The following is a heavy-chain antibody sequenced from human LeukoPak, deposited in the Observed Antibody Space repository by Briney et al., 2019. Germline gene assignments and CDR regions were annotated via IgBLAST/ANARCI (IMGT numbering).Heavy chain of an antibody. J-gene: IGHJ4*02. CDR1: RFTFSNYA. CDR2: ITGSGGST. D-gene: IGHD3-10*01. CDR3: AKDRNYYGSRTYLRLDY. V-gene: IGHV3-23*01. Sequence: GGSLRLSCAASRFTFSNYAMTWVRQAPGKGLEWVSVITGSGGSTYYADSVKGRFTISRDNSKNTLYLQMNSLRAEDTAVYYCAKDRNYYGSRTYLRLDYWGQGTLVTVSS.